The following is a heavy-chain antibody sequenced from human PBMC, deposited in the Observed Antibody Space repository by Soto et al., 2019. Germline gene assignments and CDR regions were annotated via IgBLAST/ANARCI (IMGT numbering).Heavy chain of an antibody. Sequence: QVQLQESGPGLVKPSETLSLTCSVSGVSTSNHYWTWIRKPPGQGPEWIGCIYYRGTTNYNASFNSRVTXSXXXSXHQFSLKLTSVTTADTAVYYCARGGGSPYHDHEFDYWGQGILVTVSS. CDR1: GVSTSNHY. CDR2: IYYRGTT. J-gene: IGHJ4*02. CDR3: ARGGGSPYHDHEFDY. V-gene: IGHV4-59*11. D-gene: IGHD2-2*01.